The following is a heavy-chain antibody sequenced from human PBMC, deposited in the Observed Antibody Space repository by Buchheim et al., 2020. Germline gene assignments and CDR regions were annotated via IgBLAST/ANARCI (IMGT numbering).Heavy chain of an antibody. CDR3: VRYYGDYSLDY. CDR2: ISFDGSNK. Sequence: QVQLVESGGGVVQPGSSLRLSCAASGFAFGSYAMHWVRQAPGKGLEWVTVISFDGSNKYYAASVKGRFTISRANSKKTLYLQMNSLRAEDTAVYYCVRYYGDYSLDYWGQGTL. D-gene: IGHD4-17*01. CDR1: GFAFGSYA. V-gene: IGHV3-30-3*01. J-gene: IGHJ4*02.